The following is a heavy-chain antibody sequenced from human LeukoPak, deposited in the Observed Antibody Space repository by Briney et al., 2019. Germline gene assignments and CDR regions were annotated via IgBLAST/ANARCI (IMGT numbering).Heavy chain of an antibody. J-gene: IGHJ6*03. D-gene: IGHD4-11*01. Sequence: KASETLSLTCTVSGGSISSYYWSWIRQPAGEGLEWIGRIYTSGSTNYNPSLKSRVTMSVDTSKNQFSLKLSSVTAADTAVYYCARDGGGSNYVDYYYYYMDVWGKGTTVTVSS. CDR3: ARDGGGSNYVDYYYYYMDV. CDR2: IYTSGST. V-gene: IGHV4-4*07. CDR1: GGSISSYY.